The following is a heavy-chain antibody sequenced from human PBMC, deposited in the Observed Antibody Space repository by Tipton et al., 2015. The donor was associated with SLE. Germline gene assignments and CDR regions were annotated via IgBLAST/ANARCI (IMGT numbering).Heavy chain of an antibody. D-gene: IGHD2-15*01. CDR1: GGTFSGYP. Sequence: QLVQSGAEVKKPGSSVKVSCKASGGTFSGYPINWVRQAPGQGLEWLGWFSPYNSNDDSAQRLQGRVSLTTDTSTSTAYMELRSLRSDDTAVYYCATHRRWSSPLDSWGQGTLVIVTA. V-gene: IGHV1-18*01. CDR3: ATHRRWSSPLDS. CDR2: FSPYNSND. J-gene: IGHJ4*02.